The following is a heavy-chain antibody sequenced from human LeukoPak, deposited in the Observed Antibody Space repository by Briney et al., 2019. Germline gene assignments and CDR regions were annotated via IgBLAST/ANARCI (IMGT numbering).Heavy chain of an antibody. D-gene: IGHD3-22*01. J-gene: IGHJ3*02. CDR3: ARDRGYYDSSGYYYGDAFDI. CDR2: ISSSSSYI. Sequence: PGGSLRLSCAASGFTFDDYGMSWVRQAPGKGLEWVSSISSSSSYIYYADSVKGRFTISRDNAKNSLYLQMNSLRAEDTAVYYCARDRGYYDSSGYYYGDAFDIWGQGTMVTVSS. CDR1: GFTFDDYG. V-gene: IGHV3-21*01.